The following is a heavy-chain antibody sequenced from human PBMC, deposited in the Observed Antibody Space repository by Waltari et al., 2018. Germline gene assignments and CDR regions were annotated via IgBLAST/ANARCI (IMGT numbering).Heavy chain of an antibody. D-gene: IGHD1-26*01. J-gene: IGHJ4*02. Sequence: QVQLVESGGGVVQPGGSLRLSCAASGFTFSSYGMHWVRQAPGKGLEWVAFIRYDGSNKYYADSVKGRFTISRDNSKNTLYLQMNSLRAEDTAVYYCAKDHRLVEWELLGLIDYWGQGTLVTVSS. CDR1: GFTFSSYG. V-gene: IGHV3-30*02. CDR3: AKDHRLVEWELLGLIDY. CDR2: IRYDGSNK.